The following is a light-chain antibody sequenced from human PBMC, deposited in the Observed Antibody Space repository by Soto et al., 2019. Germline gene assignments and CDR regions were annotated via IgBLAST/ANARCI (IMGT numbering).Light chain of an antibody. CDR2: DAS. V-gene: IGKV3-11*01. CDR3: QQRSNWSWT. CDR1: QSVSSY. J-gene: IGKJ1*01. Sequence: EIVLTQSPATLSLSPGERATLSCRASQSVSSYLSLYQQKPGQAPRLLIYDASNRATGSPARFSGSGSGTDFTLTISSLQPEDFAVYYCQQRSNWSWTFGQGTKVDIK.